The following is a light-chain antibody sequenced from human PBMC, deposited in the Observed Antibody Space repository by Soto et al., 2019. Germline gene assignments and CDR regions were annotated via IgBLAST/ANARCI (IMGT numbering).Light chain of an antibody. CDR2: DVS. Sequence: SALTQPASVSGSPGQSITISCTGTSSVVGGYNYVSWYQHHPGKAPKLLIYDVSNGPSGVSNRFFGSKSGNTASLTISGLQPEDEADYYCSSYTSSSTRVFGTGTKVTVL. J-gene: IGLJ1*01. CDR1: SSVVGGYNY. V-gene: IGLV2-14*03. CDR3: SSYTSSSTRV.